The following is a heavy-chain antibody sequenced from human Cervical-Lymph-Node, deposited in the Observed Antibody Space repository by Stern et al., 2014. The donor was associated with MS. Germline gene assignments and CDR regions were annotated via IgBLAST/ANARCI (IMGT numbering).Heavy chain of an antibody. D-gene: IGHD6-13*01. CDR2: IWSDGSNK. Sequence: VQLVESGGGVVQPGRSLRLSCAASGFTFSSYGMHWVRQAPGKGLEWVAVIWSDGSNKYYADSVKGRFTISRDNSKNTLYLQMNSLRAEDTAVYYCASVAAAGPRGYYYGMDVWGQGTTVTVSS. CDR1: GFTFSSYG. CDR3: ASVAAAGPRGYYYGMDV. J-gene: IGHJ6*02. V-gene: IGHV3-33*01.